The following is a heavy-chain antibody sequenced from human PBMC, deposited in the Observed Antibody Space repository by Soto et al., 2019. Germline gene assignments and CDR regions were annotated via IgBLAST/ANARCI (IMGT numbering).Heavy chain of an antibody. V-gene: IGHV1-69*14. CDR3: ATPRWGGSYSGGCNGGFTY. J-gene: IGHJ4*02. CDR1: GGTFSSYA. D-gene: IGHD6-19*01. Sequence: QVQLVQSGAEVKKPGSSVKVSCKASGGTFSSYAISWVRQAPGQGLEWMGGIIPIFGTANYAQKFQGRVTITGEKPPSTAYMGRRGLGPRDPAVNYCATPRWGGSYSGGCNGGFTYWAQEPRVT. CDR2: IIPIFGTA.